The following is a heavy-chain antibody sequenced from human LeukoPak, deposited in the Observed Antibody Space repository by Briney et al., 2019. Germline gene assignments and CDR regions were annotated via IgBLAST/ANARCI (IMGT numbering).Heavy chain of an antibody. D-gene: IGHD6-6*01. J-gene: IGHJ1*01. CDR2: ISSSSRYT. Sequence: PGGSLRLSCIASGFTFSTSDMNWVRQAPGKGLEWVSSISSSSRYTYYAGSVKGRFTISRDNGKNSLYLQMNSLRAEDTTVYYCARDLTTSSTAYFHHWGQGTLVTVSS. CDR3: ARDLTTSSTAYFHH. V-gene: IGHV3-21*01. CDR1: GFTFSTSD.